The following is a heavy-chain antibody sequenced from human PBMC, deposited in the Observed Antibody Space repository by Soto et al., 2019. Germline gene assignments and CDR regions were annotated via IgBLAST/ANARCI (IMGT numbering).Heavy chain of an antibody. CDR3: ARWGTTGGLDV. Sequence: QVQLVESGGGVVQPGTSLRLSCVGSGFTFRRYVIHWVRQAPGKGLAWVALTSYDGSNNFYGDSVKGRFTISRDNSRNTVELKMDSLRVEDTALYYCARWGTTGGLDVWGQGTMVSVSS. V-gene: IGHV3-30*03. J-gene: IGHJ6*02. CDR1: GFTFRRYV. CDR2: TSYDGSNN. D-gene: IGHD3-16*01.